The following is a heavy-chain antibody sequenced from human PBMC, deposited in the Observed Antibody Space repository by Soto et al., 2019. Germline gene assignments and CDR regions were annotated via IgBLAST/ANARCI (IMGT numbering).Heavy chain of an antibody. CDR1: GFTFSSYA. D-gene: IGHD3-3*01. J-gene: IGHJ4*02. V-gene: IGHV3-23*01. Sequence: EVQLLESGGGLVQPGGSLRLSCAASGFTFSSYAMSWVRQAPGKGLEWVSAISGSGGSTYYADSVKGRFTISRDNSKNTLYLRMNSLRAEDTAVYYCAKDAFPPTIFGVVMVFDYWGQGTLVTVSS. CDR2: ISGSGGST. CDR3: AKDAFPPTIFGVVMVFDY.